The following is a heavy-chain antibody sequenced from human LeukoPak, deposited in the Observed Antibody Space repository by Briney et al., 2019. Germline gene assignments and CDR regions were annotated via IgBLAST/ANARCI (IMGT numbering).Heavy chain of an antibody. J-gene: IGHJ6*03. D-gene: IGHD3-16*02. Sequence: PGGSLRLSCTSSGFTFSSDAMTWVRQAPGKGLEWVSSISGSGDGTYYADSVKGRFTISRDNSKNTLYLQMNSLRAEDTAVYYCARDPDGGVIPREHYYYYYMDVWGKGTTVTVSS. CDR2: ISGSGDGT. V-gene: IGHV3-23*01. CDR1: GFTFSSDA. CDR3: ARDPDGGVIPREHYYYYYMDV.